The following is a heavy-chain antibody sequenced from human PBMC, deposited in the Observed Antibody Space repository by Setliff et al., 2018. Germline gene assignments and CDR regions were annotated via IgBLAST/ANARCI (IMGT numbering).Heavy chain of an antibody. D-gene: IGHD3-3*01. CDR2: ISSDSRTI. CDR3: ARGLPFLDWFLAYFDY. Sequence: GGSLRLSCAASGITFRTYSLNWVRQAPGRGLEWISFISSDSRTIYYADSVKGRFTISRDNAKNSLYLQMNSLRAEDTAVYYCARGLPFLDWFLAYFDYWGQGTLVTVSS. J-gene: IGHJ4*02. V-gene: IGHV3-48*04. CDR1: GITFRTYS.